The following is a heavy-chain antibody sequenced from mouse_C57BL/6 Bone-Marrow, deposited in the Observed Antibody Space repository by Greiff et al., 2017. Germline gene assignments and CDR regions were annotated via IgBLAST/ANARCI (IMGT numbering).Heavy chain of an antibody. V-gene: IGHV1-31*01. J-gene: IGHJ3*01. CDR1: GYSFTGYY. CDR2: IYPYNGVS. CDR3: ARDERGCELAY. Sequence: VQLQQSGPELVKPGASVKISCKASGYSFTGYYMHWVKQSHGNILDWIGYIYPYNGVSSFNQKFKGKAKLTVDKSSSTAYMELRSLTSEASAVYYCARDERGCELAYWGQGTLVTVSA.